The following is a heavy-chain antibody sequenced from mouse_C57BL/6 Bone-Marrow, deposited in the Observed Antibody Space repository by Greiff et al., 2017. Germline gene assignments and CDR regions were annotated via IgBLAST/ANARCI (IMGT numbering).Heavy chain of an antibody. J-gene: IGHJ2*01. Sequence: EVQLQQSGPGLAKPSQTLSLTCSVTGYSITSDYWNWIRQFPGNKLEYIGYISYSGSTYYNPSLNSRISITRDTSKYQYYLQLNSVTTEDTATYYGERSHYYGSSWDYFDYWGQGTTLTVSA. CDR3: ERSHYYGSSWDYFDY. V-gene: IGHV3-8*01. CDR2: ISYSGST. CDR1: GYSITSDY. D-gene: IGHD1-1*01.